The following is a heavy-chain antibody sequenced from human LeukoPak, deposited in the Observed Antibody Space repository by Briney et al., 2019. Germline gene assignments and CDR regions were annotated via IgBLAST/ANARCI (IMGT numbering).Heavy chain of an antibody. J-gene: IGHJ4*02. Sequence: PSETLSLTCAVYGGSFSGYYWSWIRQPPGKGLEWIGEINHSGSTNYNPSLKSRVTISVDTSKNQFSLKLSSETAADTAVYYCARSGCSSTSCYRWYYFDYWGQGTLVTVSS. CDR1: GGSFSGYY. V-gene: IGHV4-34*01. CDR3: ARSGCSSTSCYRWYYFDY. D-gene: IGHD2-2*01. CDR2: INHSGST.